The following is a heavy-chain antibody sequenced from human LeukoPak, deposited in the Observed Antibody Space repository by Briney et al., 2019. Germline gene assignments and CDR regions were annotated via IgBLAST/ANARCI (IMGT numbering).Heavy chain of an antibody. CDR3: ARVSQGDSIDGYDY. Sequence: GGSLRLSCAASGFTFSSYWMSWVRQAPGKGLEWVANIKQDGSEKYYVDSVKGRFTISRDNAKNSLYLQMNSLRAEDTAVYYCARVSQGDSIDGYDYWGQGTLVTVSS. V-gene: IGHV3-7*01. D-gene: IGHD3-22*01. CDR1: GFTFSSYW. CDR2: IKQDGSEK. J-gene: IGHJ4*02.